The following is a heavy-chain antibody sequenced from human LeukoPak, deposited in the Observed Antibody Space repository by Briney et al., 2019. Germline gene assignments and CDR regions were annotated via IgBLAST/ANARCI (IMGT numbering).Heavy chain of an antibody. J-gene: IGHJ4*02. V-gene: IGHV3-21*01. D-gene: IGHD3-22*01. CDR3: ARDPLTYYYDSSGPYDY. Sequence: PGGSLRLSCAASGFTFSTYSMNWVRQAPGKGLEWVSSISSSSSYIYYADSVKGRFTISRDNAKNSLYLQMNSLRAEDTAVYYCARDPLTYYYDSSGPYDYWGQGTLVTVSS. CDR1: GFTFSTYS. CDR2: ISSSSSYI.